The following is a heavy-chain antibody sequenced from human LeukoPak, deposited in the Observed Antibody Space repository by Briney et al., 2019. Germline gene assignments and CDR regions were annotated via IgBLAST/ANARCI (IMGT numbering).Heavy chain of an antibody. CDR2: IYPGDFDT. CDR3: ARHVNWYLDL. CDR1: GYTFTSYW. J-gene: IGHJ2*01. V-gene: IGHV5-51*01. Sequence: PGESLKISCKGSGYTFTSYWIGWVRQMPGKGLEWMGIIYPGDFDTRYSPSLQGQVTISADKSISTAYLQWSSLKASDTAMYYCARHVNWYLDLWGRGTLVTVSS.